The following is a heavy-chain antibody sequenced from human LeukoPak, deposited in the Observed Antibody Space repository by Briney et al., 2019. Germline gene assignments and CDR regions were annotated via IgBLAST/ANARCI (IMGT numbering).Heavy chain of an antibody. D-gene: IGHD3-3*01. CDR2: IKQDGSEK. V-gene: IGHV3-7*01. CDR3: ARGDPDYDFWSGYFATPYYFDY. CDR1: GFTFSSYW. J-gene: IGHJ4*02. Sequence: PGGSLRLSCAASGFTFSSYWISWVRQAPGKGLEWVANIKQDGSEKYYVDSVKGRFTISRDNAKNSLYLQMNSLRAEDTAVYYCARGDPDYDFWSGYFATPYYFDYWGQGTLVTVSS.